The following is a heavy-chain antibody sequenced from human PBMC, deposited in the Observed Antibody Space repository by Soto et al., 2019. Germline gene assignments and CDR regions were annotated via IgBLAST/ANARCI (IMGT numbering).Heavy chain of an antibody. CDR3: ARTYPRYYDILTGYYGGPGYLHPFDY. CDR2: MNPNSGNT. CDR1: VYTFTSYD. V-gene: IGHV1-8*01. D-gene: IGHD3-9*01. J-gene: IGHJ4*02. Sequence: ASVKVSCKASVYTFTSYDINWVRQATGQGLEWMGWMNPNSGNTGYAQKFQGRVTMTRNTSISTAYMELSSLRSEDTAVYYCARTYPRYYDILTGYYGGPGYLHPFDYWGQGTLVTVSS.